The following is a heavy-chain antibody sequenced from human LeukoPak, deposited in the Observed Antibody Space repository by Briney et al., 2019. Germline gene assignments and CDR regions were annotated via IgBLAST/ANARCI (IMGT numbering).Heavy chain of an antibody. CDR3: VGDYYDSSGYYYDY. CDR2: IYSGGST. V-gene: IGHV3-53*01. CDR1: GFTVSSNY. J-gene: IGHJ4*02. Sequence: GGSLRLSCAASGFTVSSNYMSWVRQAPGKGLEWVSVIYSGGSTYYADSVKGRFTISRDNSKNTLYLQMNSLRAEDTAVYYCVGDYYDSSGYYYDYWGQGTLVTVSS. D-gene: IGHD3-22*01.